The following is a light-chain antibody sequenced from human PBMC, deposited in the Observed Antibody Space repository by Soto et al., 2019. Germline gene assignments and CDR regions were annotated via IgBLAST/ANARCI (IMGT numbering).Light chain of an antibody. J-gene: IGLJ1*01. V-gene: IGLV1-40*01. CDR3: QSYASSLSGYV. CDR1: TSNIGAGYD. CDR2: GDS. Sequence: QSALTQPPSVSGAPGQRVTISCTGSTSNIGAGYDVQWYQHLPGTAPKLLIYGDSSRPSGVPDRFSGSKSGTSASLAITGLQAEDEADYYCQSYASSLSGYVFGTGTKVTVL.